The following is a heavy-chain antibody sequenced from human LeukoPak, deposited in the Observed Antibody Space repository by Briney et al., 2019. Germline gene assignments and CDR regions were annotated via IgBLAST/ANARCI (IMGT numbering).Heavy chain of an antibody. CDR2: VTGGGDIT. CDR1: GFSFNAYA. J-gene: IGHJ4*02. CDR3: AKNFPGRPFDY. Sequence: GGSLRLSCAASGFSFNAYALSWVRQAPGKGLEWLSTVTGGGDITYYADSVKGRFIISRDNSKNTLYLQINSLRAEDTAIYYCAKNFPGRPFDYWGQGALVTVSS. V-gene: IGHV3-23*01. D-gene: IGHD1-14*01.